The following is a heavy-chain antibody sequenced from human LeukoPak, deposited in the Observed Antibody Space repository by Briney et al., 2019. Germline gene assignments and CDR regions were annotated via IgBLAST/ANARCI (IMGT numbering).Heavy chain of an antibody. CDR2: INHSGST. V-gene: IGHV4-34*01. Sequence: SETLSLTCAVYGGSFSGYYWSWIRQPPGKGLEWIGEINHSGSTNYNPSLKSRVTISVDTSKNQFSLKLSSVTAADTAVYYCARAAGNGYKGGFDYWGQGTLVTVSS. D-gene: IGHD5-24*01. CDR3: ARAAGNGYKGGFDY. CDR1: GGSFSGYY. J-gene: IGHJ4*02.